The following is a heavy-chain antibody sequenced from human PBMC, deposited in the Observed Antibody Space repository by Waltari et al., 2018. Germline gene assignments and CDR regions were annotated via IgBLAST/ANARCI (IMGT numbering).Heavy chain of an antibody. CDR1: GFTFSSYE. D-gene: IGHD5-18*01. CDR2: ISSSGRTI. Sequence: EVQLVESGGGLVQPGGSLRLSCAASGFTFSSYEMNWVRQAPGKGLEWVSNISSSGRTISYTDSVKGRLTTYRDNAKNSFYLQMNSLRAEDTAVYDCARELEYSYGPNLYYYYYGMAVWGQGTTVTASS. V-gene: IGHV3-48*03. CDR3: ARELEYSYGPNLYYYYYGMAV. J-gene: IGHJ6*02.